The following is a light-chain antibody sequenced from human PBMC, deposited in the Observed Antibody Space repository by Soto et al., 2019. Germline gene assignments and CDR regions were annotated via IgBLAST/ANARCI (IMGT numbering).Light chain of an antibody. Sequence: IVLTQSPGTLSLSPGEGATLSCWASQTFISDYLAWYQQRPGQAPRLLIYHASSRAAGIPDRFRGSGSGTNFTLIISRLEPEDFAVYYCEQYGSSPPTFGQGTKVEIK. CDR2: HAS. CDR3: EQYGSSPPT. CDR1: QTFISDY. J-gene: IGKJ1*01. V-gene: IGKV3-20*01.